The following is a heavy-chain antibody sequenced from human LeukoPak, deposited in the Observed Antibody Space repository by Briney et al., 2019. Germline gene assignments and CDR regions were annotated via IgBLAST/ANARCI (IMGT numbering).Heavy chain of an antibody. Sequence: SETLSLTCTVSGGSISSYYWSWIRQPPGKGLEWIGYIYYSGSTNYNPSLKSRVTISVDTSKNQFSLKLSSVTAADTAVYYCARDPTNGDCTLFDYWGQGTLVTVSS. V-gene: IGHV4-59*01. CDR3: ARDPTNGDCTLFDY. CDR1: GGSISSYY. CDR2: IYYSGST. D-gene: IGHD2-21*02. J-gene: IGHJ4*02.